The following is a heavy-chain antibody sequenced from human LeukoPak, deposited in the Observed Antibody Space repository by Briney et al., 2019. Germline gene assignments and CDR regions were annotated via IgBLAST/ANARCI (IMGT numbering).Heavy chain of an antibody. CDR2: IHQDGSDR. D-gene: IGHD5-18*01. V-gene: IGHV3-7*01. Sequence: GGSLRLSCAASGFTVSSNYMSWVRQAPGKGLEWVANIHQDGSDRYYVDSVKGRFTISRDNAKNSLYLQVNSLRAEDTAVYYCARGRYNYGYWGQGILVTVSS. CDR1: GFTVSSNY. CDR3: ARGRYNYGY. J-gene: IGHJ4*02.